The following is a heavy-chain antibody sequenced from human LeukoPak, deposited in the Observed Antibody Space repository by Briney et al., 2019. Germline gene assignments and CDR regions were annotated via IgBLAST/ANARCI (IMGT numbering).Heavy chain of an antibody. CDR1: GYTFTSYA. J-gene: IGHJ5*02. D-gene: IGHD6-19*01. V-gene: IGHV1-3*01. Sequence: ASVKVSCKASGYTFTSYAMHWVRRAPGQRLEWMGWINAGNGNTKYSQKFQGRVTITRDTSASTAYMELSSLRSEDTAVYYCARAGHFGWYVGVYWFDPWGQGTLVTVSS. CDR3: ARAGHFGWYVGVYWFDP. CDR2: INAGNGNT.